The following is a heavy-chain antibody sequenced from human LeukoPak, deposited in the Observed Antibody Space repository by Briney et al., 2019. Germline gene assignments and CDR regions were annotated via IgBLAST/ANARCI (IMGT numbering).Heavy chain of an antibody. V-gene: IGHV1-2*02. CDR3: ARVRFWSGYYVDY. D-gene: IGHD3-3*01. CDR1: GYTFTGYY. J-gene: IGHJ4*02. CDR2: INSNSGGT. Sequence: ASVKVSCKASGYTFTGYYMHWVRQAPGQGLEWMGWINSNSGGTNYAQKFQGRVTMTRDTSISTAYMELSRLRSDDTAVYYCARVRFWSGYYVDYWGQGTLVTVSS.